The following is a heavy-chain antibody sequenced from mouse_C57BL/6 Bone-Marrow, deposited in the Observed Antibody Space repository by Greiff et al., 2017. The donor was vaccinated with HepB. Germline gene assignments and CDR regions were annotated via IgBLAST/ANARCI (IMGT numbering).Heavy chain of an antibody. CDR3: ARDAAMGYAMDY. Sequence: EVQGVESGGGLVQSGRSLRLSCATSGFTFSDFYMEWVRQAPGKGLEWIAASRNKANDYTTEYSASVKGRFIVSRDTSQSILYLQMNALRAEDTAIYYCARDAAMGYAMDYWGQGTSVTVSS. D-gene: IGHD1-1*02. V-gene: IGHV7-1*01. CDR2: SRNKANDYTT. J-gene: IGHJ4*01. CDR1: GFTFSDFY.